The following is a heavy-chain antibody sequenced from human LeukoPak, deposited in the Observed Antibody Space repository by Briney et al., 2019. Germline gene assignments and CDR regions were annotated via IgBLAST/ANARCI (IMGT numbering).Heavy chain of an antibody. CDR3: AKVADTASPLDGFDI. CDR1: GFTVSSSY. CDR2: ITGTGYST. D-gene: IGHD5-18*01. V-gene: IGHV3-23*01. Sequence: GGSLRLSCAASGFTVSSSYMSWVRQAPGKGLEWVAVITGTGYSTYYADSVKGRFTISRDNSKNTLYLQLNSLRVEDTAVHYCAKVADTASPLDGFDIWGRGTLVTVSS. J-gene: IGHJ3*02.